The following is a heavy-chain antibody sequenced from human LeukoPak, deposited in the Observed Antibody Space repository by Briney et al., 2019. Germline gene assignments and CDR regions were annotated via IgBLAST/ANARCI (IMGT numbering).Heavy chain of an antibody. CDR3: ASVSYYRSGFYYFDY. D-gene: IGHD3-22*01. CDR1: GFTFSSYE. J-gene: IGHJ4*01. Sequence: GGSLRLSCAAFGFTFSSYEMNWVRQAPGKGLEWVSYISSSGSNTYYADSVKGRFTISRDNAKKSLYLQMNSLRAEDTAVYYCASVSYYRSGFYYFDYRGQGALVTVSS. CDR2: ISSSGSNT. V-gene: IGHV3-48*03.